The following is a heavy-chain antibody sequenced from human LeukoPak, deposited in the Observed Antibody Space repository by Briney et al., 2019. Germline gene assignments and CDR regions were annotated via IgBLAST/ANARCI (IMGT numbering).Heavy chain of an antibody. CDR3: ARTDTAMAYYYYGMDV. D-gene: IGHD5-18*01. J-gene: IGHJ6*02. Sequence: SETLSLTCTVSGGSISSYYWSWIRQPPGKGLEWIGYIYYSGSTNYNPSLKSRVTISVDTSKNQFSLKLSSVTAADTAVYYCARTDTAMAYYYYGMDVWGRGTTVTVSS. V-gene: IGHV4-59*01. CDR1: GGSISSYY. CDR2: IYYSGST.